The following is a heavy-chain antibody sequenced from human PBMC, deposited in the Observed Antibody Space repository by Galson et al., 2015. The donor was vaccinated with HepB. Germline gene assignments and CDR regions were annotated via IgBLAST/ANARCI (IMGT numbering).Heavy chain of an antibody. CDR1: GFTFSSYT. J-gene: IGHJ2*01. V-gene: IGHV3-48*02. CDR3: ARVYFGSGSSSAYWYFDL. CDR2: ISSTGTTM. Sequence: PRLSCAASGFTFSSYTMNWVRQAPGKGLESVSYISSTGTTMYYADSAKGRFTISRDNAQNSLYLQMNSLRDEDTAVYYCARVYFGSGSSSAYWYFDLWGRGALVTVSS. D-gene: IGHD3-10*01.